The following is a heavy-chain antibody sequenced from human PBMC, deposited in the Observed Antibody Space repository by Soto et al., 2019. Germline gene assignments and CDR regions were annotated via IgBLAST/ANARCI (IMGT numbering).Heavy chain of an antibody. J-gene: IGHJ2*01. V-gene: IGHV3-9*01. CDR2: ISWNSGSI. CDR3: AKVGWLQLYWYFDL. D-gene: IGHD5-12*01. CDR1: GFTFDDYA. Sequence: EVQLVESGGGLVQPGRSLRLSCAASGFTFDDYAMHWVRQAPGKGLEWVSGISWNSGSIGYADSVKGRFTISRDNAKNSLYLQMNSLRAEDTALYYCAKVGWLQLYWYFDLWGRGTLVTVSS.